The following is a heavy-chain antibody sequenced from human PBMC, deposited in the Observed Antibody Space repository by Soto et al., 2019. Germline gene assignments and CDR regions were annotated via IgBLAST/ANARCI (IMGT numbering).Heavy chain of an antibody. Sequence: ETLSVTGAVSGASFSGFYWTWIRQPPGEGLEWIGEINHSGTTNFNPSLRSRLTISLDSSKKHFSLKLTSMTAADAAVYYCARADRTLVTSYGLDVWGQGTTVTVS. V-gene: IGHV4-34*01. D-gene: IGHD2-21*02. CDR1: GASFSGFY. J-gene: IGHJ6*02. CDR2: INHSGTT. CDR3: ARADRTLVTSYGLDV.